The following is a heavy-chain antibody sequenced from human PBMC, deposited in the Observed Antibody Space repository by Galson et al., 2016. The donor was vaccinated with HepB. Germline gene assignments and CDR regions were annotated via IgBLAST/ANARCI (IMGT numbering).Heavy chain of an antibody. CDR1: GYTFSDYW. D-gene: IGHD4-23*01. J-gene: IGHJ4*02. CDR3: ARRQGNLYYFDY. Sequence: QSGAEVKKPGESLKISCKGSGYTFSDYWIAWVRQMPGKXLEWMGIVFPIDSDTKYSPSFQGQVTISADRSTSTAYLQWGSLQASDTAIYYCARRQGNLYYFDYWCPGAQVIVSS. CDR2: VFPIDSDT. V-gene: IGHV5-51*01.